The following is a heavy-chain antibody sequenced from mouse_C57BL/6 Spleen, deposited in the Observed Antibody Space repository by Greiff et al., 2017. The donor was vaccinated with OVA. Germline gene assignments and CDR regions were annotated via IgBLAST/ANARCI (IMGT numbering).Heavy chain of an antibody. D-gene: IGHD1-1*01. V-gene: IGHV1-53*01. CDR1: GYTFTSYW. Sequence: QVQLQQPGTELVKPGASVKLSCKASGYTFTSYWMHWVKQRPGQGLEWIGNINPSNGGTNYNEKFKSKATLTVDKSSSTAYMQLSSLTSEDSAVYYCARSGVIYYYGSSYFFFDYWGQGTTLTVSS. CDR2: INPSNGGT. CDR3: ARSGVIYYYGSSYFFFDY. J-gene: IGHJ2*01.